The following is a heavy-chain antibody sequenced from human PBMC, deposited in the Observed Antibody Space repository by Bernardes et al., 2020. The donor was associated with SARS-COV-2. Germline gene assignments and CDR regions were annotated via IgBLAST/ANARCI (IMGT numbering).Heavy chain of an antibody. CDR1: GGSISSYY. Sequence: SETLSLTCTVSGGSISSYYWSWIRQPPGKGLEWIGYIYYSGSTNYNPSLKSRVTISVDTSKNQFSLKLSSVTAADTAVYYCARGISSNYKHAFDIWGQGTMVTVSS. V-gene: IGHV4-59*01. J-gene: IGHJ3*02. CDR3: ARGISSNYKHAFDI. D-gene: IGHD4-4*01. CDR2: IYYSGST.